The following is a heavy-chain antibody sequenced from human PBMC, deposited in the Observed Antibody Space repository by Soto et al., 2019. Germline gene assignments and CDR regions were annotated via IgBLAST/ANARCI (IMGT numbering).Heavy chain of an antibody. J-gene: IGHJ6*02. CDR2: INHSGST. CDR1: GGSFSGYY. D-gene: IGHD3-10*01. V-gene: IGHV4-34*01. CDR3: ARRKVTMVRGVIYYYYGMDV. Sequence: SETLSLTCAVYGGSFSGYYWSWIRQPPGKGLEWIGEINHSGSTNYNPSLKSRVTISVDTSKNQFSLKLSSVTAADTAVYYCARRKVTMVRGVIYYYYGMDVWGQGTTVTVSS.